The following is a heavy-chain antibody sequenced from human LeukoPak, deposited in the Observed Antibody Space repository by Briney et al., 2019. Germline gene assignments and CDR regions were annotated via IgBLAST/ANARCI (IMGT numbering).Heavy chain of an antibody. CDR2: IYYSGST. D-gene: IGHD4-23*01. J-gene: IGHJ4*02. CDR3: ARDRDYGGNSC. V-gene: IGHV4-59*12. CDR1: GGSMSSYY. Sequence: SETLCLTCTVSGGSMSSYYWSWIRQPPGKVLEWIGYIYYSGSTNYNPSLKSRVTVSVDTSKNQFSLKLSSVTAADAVVYYCARDRDYGGNSCWGQGTLVTVSS.